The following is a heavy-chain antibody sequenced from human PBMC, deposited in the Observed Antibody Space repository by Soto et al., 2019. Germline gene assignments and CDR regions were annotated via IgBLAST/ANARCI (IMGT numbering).Heavy chain of an antibody. D-gene: IGHD3-9*01. CDR2: INSDGSST. V-gene: IGHV3-74*01. Sequence: PGGSLRLSCAASGFTFSTYWMHWVRQAPGKGLVWVSRINSDGSSTSYADSVKGRFTISRDNAKNTLYLQMNSLRAEDTAVYYCTRLKAYYDILTGYCDGMDVWGQGTTVTVSS. J-gene: IGHJ6*02. CDR3: TRLKAYYDILTGYCDGMDV. CDR1: GFTFSTYW.